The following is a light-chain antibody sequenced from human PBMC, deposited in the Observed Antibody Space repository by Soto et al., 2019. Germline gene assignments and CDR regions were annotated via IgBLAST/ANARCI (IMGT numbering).Light chain of an antibody. Sequence: EIVLTQSPGTLSLSPGERATLSCRASQSVSSSYLAWYQQKPGQAPRLLIYGASSRATGIPARFSGSGSWTEVILTISRLEPEDFAVYYCQQYGSSPQGTFGQGTKVEIK. J-gene: IGKJ1*01. V-gene: IGKV3-20*01. CDR1: QSVSSSY. CDR3: QQYGSSPQGT. CDR2: GAS.